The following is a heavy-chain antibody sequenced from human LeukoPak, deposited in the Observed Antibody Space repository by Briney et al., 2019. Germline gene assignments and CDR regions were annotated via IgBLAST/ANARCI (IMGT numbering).Heavy chain of an antibody. V-gene: IGHV3-30*02. CDR1: GFTFSSYD. CDR2: IRYDGDDK. Sequence: GGSLRLSCAASGFTFSSYDMHWVRQAPGRGLEWVAFIRYDGDDKYYADSVKGRFTISRDNSKNTLYLQMNSLRAEDTAVFYCAKAYTIAEAGGYYYMDVWGKGTTATVSS. D-gene: IGHD6-19*01. CDR3: AKAYTIAEAGGYYYMDV. J-gene: IGHJ6*03.